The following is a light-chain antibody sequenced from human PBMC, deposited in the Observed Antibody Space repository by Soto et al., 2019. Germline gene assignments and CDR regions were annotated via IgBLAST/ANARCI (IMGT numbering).Light chain of an antibody. CDR2: DVS. CDR1: RTDVADGYDY. CDR3: TSYTSSTPLYV. V-gene: IGLV2-14*03. J-gene: IGLJ1*01. Sequence: QSVLTQPASVSGSPGQSIAISCTGVRTDVADGYDYASWYQQHPGQAPQLIIYDVSNRPSGVSDRFSGSKSGNTASLTISGLQAEDEAEYYCTSYTSSTPLYVFGTGTKVTVL.